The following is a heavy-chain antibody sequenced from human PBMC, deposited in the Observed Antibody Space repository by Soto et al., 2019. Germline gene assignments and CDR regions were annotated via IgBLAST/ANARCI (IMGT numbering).Heavy chain of an antibody. D-gene: IGHD4-17*01. CDR2: INHSGST. CDR3: ALTVTTVLRPFTRYYYCMDV. V-gene: IGHV4-34*01. CDR1: GGSFSGYY. Sequence: PSETLSLTCAVYGGSFSGYYWSWIRQPPGKGLEWIGEINHSGSTNYNPSLKSRVTISVDTSKNQFSLKLSSVTAADTAVYYCALTVTTVLRPFTRYYYCMDVWGQGTTVTVSS. J-gene: IGHJ6*02.